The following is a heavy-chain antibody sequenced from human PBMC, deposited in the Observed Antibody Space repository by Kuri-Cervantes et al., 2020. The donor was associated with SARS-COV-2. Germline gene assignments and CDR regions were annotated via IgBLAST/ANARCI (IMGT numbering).Heavy chain of an antibody. CDR1: GGSISSSSYY. J-gene: IGHJ5*02. D-gene: IGHD3-3*01. V-gene: IGHV4-39*01. Sequence: SETLSLTCTVSGGSISSSSYYWGWIRQPPGKGLEWIGSIYYSGSTYYNPSLKSRVTISVDTSKNQFSLKLSSVTAADTAVYYCARHRKTSERITIFGVVTQGWFDPWGQGTLVTISS. CDR3: ARHRKTSERITIFGVVTQGWFDP. CDR2: IYYSGST.